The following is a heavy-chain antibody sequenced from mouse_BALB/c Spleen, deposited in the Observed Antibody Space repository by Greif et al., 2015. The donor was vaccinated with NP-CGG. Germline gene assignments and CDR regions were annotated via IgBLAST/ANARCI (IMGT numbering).Heavy chain of an antibody. CDR2: IDPANGNT. CDR3: AMVTTYYAMDY. J-gene: IGHJ4*01. CDR1: GFNIKDTY. Sequence: VQLQQSGAELVKPGASVKLSCTASGFNIKDTYMHWVKQRPEQGLEWIGRIDPANGNTKYDPKFQGKATITADTSSNTAYLQLSSLTSEDTAVYYFAMVTTYYAMDYWGQGTSVTVPS. V-gene: IGHV14-3*02. D-gene: IGHD2-1*01.